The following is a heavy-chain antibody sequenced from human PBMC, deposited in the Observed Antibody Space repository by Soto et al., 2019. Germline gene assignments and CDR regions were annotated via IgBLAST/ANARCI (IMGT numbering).Heavy chain of an antibody. CDR1: GGSFSGYY. J-gene: IGHJ6*02. CDR3: ARVGHYYYGMDV. V-gene: IGHV4-34*01. CDR2: INHSGST. D-gene: IGHD3-16*01. Sequence: PSETLSLTCAVYGGSFSGYYWSWIRQPPGKGLEWIGEINHSGSTNHNPSLKSRVTISVDTSKNQFSLKLSSVTAADTAVYYCARVGHYYYGMDVWGQGTTVTVSS.